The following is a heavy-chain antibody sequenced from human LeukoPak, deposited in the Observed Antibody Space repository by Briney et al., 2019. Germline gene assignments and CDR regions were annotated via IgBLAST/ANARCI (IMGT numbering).Heavy chain of an antibody. Sequence: GGSLRLSCAASGFTFSNAWMSWVRQAPGKGLEWVGRIKTKTDGGTTDYAAPVKGRFTISRDNSKDTLYLQMDSLRAEDTAIYYCARDIQLSTWGLGTKVTVSS. D-gene: IGHD5-24*01. V-gene: IGHV3-15*01. CDR2: IKTKTDGGTT. CDR1: GFTFSNAW. CDR3: ARDIQLST. J-gene: IGHJ3*01.